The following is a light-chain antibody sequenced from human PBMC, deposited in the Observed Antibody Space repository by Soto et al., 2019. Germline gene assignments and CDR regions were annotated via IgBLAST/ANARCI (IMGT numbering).Light chain of an antibody. CDR1: QSLTSN. CDR2: GAS. Sequence: EIVMTQSPATLSVSPGERATLSCRASQSLTSNLAWYQQKPGQAPRLLIYGASTRAAGFPARFSGSGSGTDFTLTISSLQSEDFAVYYCQQYNNWPWTFGQGTKVDNK. J-gene: IGKJ1*01. CDR3: QQYNNWPWT. V-gene: IGKV3-15*01.